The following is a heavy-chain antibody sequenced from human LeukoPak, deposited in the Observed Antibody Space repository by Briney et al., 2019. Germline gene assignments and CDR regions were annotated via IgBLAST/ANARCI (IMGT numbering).Heavy chain of an antibody. Sequence: SETLSLTCTVSGGSVSGHFWSWFRQVSGKGLEWIGYIYFSGTTNYNPALKGRLTILVDTSRNQFSLRLSSVTAADTAVYYCAENRRGNTYGYDYWGQGTLVTVSS. V-gene: IGHV4-59*08. D-gene: IGHD5-18*01. J-gene: IGHJ4*02. CDR3: AENRRGNTYGYDY. CDR2: IYFSGTT. CDR1: GGSVSGHF.